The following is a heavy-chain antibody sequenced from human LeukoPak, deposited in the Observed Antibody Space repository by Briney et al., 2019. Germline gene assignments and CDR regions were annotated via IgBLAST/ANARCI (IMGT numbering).Heavy chain of an antibody. J-gene: IGHJ3*02. V-gene: IGHV3-64*01. D-gene: IGHD3-16*02. CDR1: GFTFSSYA. CDR2: ISSNGGST. CDR3: ARGLTFGGVIVRDAFDI. Sequence: GGSLRLSCAASGFTFSSYAMHWVRQAPGKGLEYVSAISSNGGSTYYANSVKGGFTISRDNSKNTLYLQMGSLRAEDMAVYYCARGLTFGGVIVRDAFDIWGQGTMVTVSS.